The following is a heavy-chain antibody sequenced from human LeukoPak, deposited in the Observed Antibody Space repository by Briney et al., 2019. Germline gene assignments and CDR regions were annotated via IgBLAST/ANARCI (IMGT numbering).Heavy chain of an antibody. CDR1: GYTFTSYG. Sequence: ASVKVSCKASGYTFTSYGISWVRQAPGQGLEWMGWISGYNGNTKYGQKFQGRVTMTTDTSTSTAYMELRSLRSDDTAVYYCARDAVDTTMADAFDIWAKGQGSPCLQ. CDR3: ARDAVDTTMADAFDI. V-gene: IGHV1-18*01. J-gene: IGHJ3*02. CDR2: ISGYNGNT. D-gene: IGHD5-18*01.